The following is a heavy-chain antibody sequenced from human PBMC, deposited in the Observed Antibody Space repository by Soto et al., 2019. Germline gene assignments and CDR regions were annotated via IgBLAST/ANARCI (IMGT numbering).Heavy chain of an antibody. CDR2: VFYTGFT. V-gene: IGHV4-39*01. CDR1: GASISGSYYY. Sequence: SETLSLTCAVSGASISGSYYYWAWLRQSPGKGPEWIGSVFYTGFTSYNPSLESRVSVPVDTSKSQFSLKLSAVTAADTAVYYCATSQKGYNWNYFDHWGQGALVTVSS. CDR3: ATSQKGYNWNYFDH. J-gene: IGHJ4*02. D-gene: IGHD1-20*01.